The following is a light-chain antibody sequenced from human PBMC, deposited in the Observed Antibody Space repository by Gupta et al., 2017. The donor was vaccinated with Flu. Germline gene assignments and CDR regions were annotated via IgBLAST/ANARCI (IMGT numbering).Light chain of an antibody. J-gene: IGKJ1*01. CDR3: QQTFSLPPT. Sequence: DIQMTKSPSSLSASVGDRVTITCRASQNIGNYLNWYQQKPGNAPKFLDYAASRGHSGVPSRFSASGSGTDFSLTINSLQPEDFATYYCQQTFSLPPTFGQGTKVEI. CDR2: AAS. V-gene: IGKV1-39*01. CDR1: QNIGNY.